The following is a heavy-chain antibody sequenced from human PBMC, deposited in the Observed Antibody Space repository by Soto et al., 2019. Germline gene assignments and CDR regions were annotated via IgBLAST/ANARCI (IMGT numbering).Heavy chain of an antibody. V-gene: IGHV1-69*08. CDR1: GGTFSSYT. Sequence: QVQLVQSGAEVKKPGSSVKVSCKASGGTFSSYTISWVRQAPGQGLEWMGRIIPILGIANYAQKFQGRVTITADKSTSTAYMELSSLRSEDTAVYYCARDLGHNWNDRAFDIWGQGTMVTVSS. CDR3: ARDLGHNWNDRAFDI. D-gene: IGHD1-20*01. J-gene: IGHJ3*02. CDR2: IIPILGIA.